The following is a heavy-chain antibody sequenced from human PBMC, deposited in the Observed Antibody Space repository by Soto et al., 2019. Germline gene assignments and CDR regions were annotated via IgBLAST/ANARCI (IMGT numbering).Heavy chain of an antibody. CDR2: IYTSGST. J-gene: IGHJ5*02. CDR1: GGSISSYY. Sequence: QVQLQESGPGLVKPSETLSLTCTVSGGSISSYYWSWIRQPAGKGLEWIGRIYTSGSTNYNPSLKSRVTMSVDTSKNQFSLTLSSVTAADTAVYYCARDLGMGYYYDSSGYYYPNWFDPWGQGTLVTVSS. CDR3: ARDLGMGYYYDSSGYYYPNWFDP. D-gene: IGHD3-22*01. V-gene: IGHV4-4*07.